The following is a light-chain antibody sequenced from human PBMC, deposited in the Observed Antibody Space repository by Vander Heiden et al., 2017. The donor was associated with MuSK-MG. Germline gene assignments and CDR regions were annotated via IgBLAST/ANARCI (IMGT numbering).Light chain of an antibody. CDR2: AAS. Sequence: DIQMTQSPSSLSASVGDRVTITCRASQGISNYLAWYQQKPGKGPKLLIYAASTLQSGVPSRFSGSGSGTDFTLTISSLQPEDVATYYCQKYNSALLYTFGQGTRLEIK. V-gene: IGKV1-27*01. CDR1: QGISNY. J-gene: IGKJ5*01. CDR3: QKYNSALLYT.